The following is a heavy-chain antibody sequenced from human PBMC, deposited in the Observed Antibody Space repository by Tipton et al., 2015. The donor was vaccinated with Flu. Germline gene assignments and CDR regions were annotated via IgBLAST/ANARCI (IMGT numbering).Heavy chain of an antibody. J-gene: IGHJ4*02. CDR2: ISPMFGTA. V-gene: IGHV1-69*01. CDR1: GGTFSSYA. D-gene: IGHD2-2*01. Sequence: QSGAEVKKPGSSVKVSCKASGGTFSSYALNWVRQAPGQGLEWMGGISPMFGTANYAQKFQGRVTISADESTSTAYMELSSLRSEDTAVYYCARGGGPYCSSTSCYETDYWGQGTLVTVSS. CDR3: ARGGGPYCSSTSCYETDY.